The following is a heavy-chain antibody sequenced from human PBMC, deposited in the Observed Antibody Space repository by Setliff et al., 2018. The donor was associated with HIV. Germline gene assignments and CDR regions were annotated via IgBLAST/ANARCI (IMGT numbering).Heavy chain of an antibody. Sequence: PGESLTISCKAVDYTFTTYWIGWVRQMPGEGLDWMGIIYPEDSNIKYNPSFQNQVTISADKSISTAYLQVHNLKASDTATYYCARRDGRSMNAFEIWGPGTMVTVSS. V-gene: IGHV5-51*01. J-gene: IGHJ3*02. CDR1: DYTFTTYW. CDR3: ARRDGRSMNAFEI. CDR2: IYPEDSNI. D-gene: IGHD6-13*01.